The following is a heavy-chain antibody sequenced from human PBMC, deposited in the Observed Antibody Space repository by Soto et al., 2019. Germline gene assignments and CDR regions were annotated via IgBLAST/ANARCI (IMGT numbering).Heavy chain of an antibody. Sequence: PGGSLRLSCAASGFTFSSYGMHWVRQAPGKGLEWVAVISYDGSNKYYADSVKGRFTISRDNSKNTLYLQMNSLRAEDTAVYYCAKDRYGDHSFDGMDVWGQGTTVTASS. CDR2: ISYDGSNK. D-gene: IGHD4-17*01. CDR1: GFTFSSYG. CDR3: AKDRYGDHSFDGMDV. J-gene: IGHJ6*02. V-gene: IGHV3-30*18.